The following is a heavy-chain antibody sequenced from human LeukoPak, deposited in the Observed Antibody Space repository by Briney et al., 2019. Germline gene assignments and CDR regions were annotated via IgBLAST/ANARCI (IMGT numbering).Heavy chain of an antibody. D-gene: IGHD3-22*01. CDR1: GFSFYTYS. V-gene: IGHV3-48*01. J-gene: IGHJ4*02. CDR2: ISSSATTM. CDR3: ARGRHYYDSSVNRGADY. Sequence: GGSLRLSCAASGFSFYTYSMDWVRQAPGKGLEWVSYISSSATTMLYADSVKGRFTISRDNAKNSLYLQMDSLRAEDTAVYYCARGRHYYDSSVNRGADYWGQGTLVTVSS.